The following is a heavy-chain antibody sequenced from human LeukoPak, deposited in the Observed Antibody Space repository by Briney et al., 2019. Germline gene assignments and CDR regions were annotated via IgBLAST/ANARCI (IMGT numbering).Heavy chain of an antibody. CDR2: FYSGGSS. Sequence: GGSLRLSCAASGLTVSSNYMTWVRQAPGKGLEWVSVFYSGGSSYYADSVKGRFTISRDNSKNTLFLQMDSLRAEDTAMYYCARAYSSSWYNLDYWGQGTLVTVSS. D-gene: IGHD6-13*01. CDR3: ARAYSSSWYNLDY. V-gene: IGHV3-66*01. CDR1: GLTVSSNY. J-gene: IGHJ4*02.